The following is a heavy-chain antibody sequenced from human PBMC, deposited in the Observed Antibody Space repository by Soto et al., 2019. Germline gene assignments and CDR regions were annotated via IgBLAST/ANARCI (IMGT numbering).Heavy chain of an antibody. CDR2: ISGKT. V-gene: IGHV4-30-4*08. CDR1: GGSFSSGVYY. Sequence: QVQLQESGPGLVKPSQTLSLTCTVSGGSFSSGVYYWSWIRQPPGKGLEWIGYISGKTYYNPSLKSRHTISVDKSKNQFSLQLRSVTAADAAVYYCARYCSNVSWNNDDAFDIWGQGTMVIVSS. CDR3: ARYCSNVSWNNDDAFDI. J-gene: IGHJ3*02. D-gene: IGHD2-2*01.